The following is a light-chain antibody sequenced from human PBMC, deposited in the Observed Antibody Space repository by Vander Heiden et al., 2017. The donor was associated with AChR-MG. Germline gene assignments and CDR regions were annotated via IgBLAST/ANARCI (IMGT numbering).Light chain of an antibody. J-gene: IGKJ3*01. Sequence: DIQLTQSPSSLSASVGDRVTITCRVSQGISSYLHCYRQKPGKGPNLLIYSASNLHSRVPSRFSGSGYGTDFILTISSRHLKPVATYSGQRTDNAPQFTFGHGTKVDIK. CDR2: SAS. V-gene: IGKV1-27*01. CDR1: QGISSY. CDR3: QRTDNAPQFT.